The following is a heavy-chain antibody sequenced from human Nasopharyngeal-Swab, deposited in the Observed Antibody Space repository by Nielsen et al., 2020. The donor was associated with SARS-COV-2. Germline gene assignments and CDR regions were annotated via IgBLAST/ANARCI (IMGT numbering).Heavy chain of an antibody. D-gene: IGHD3-22*01. J-gene: IGHJ4*02. CDR2: ISGSGGST. CDR3: AKNYHDSSGYYYYFDY. V-gene: IGHV3-23*01. CDR1: GFTFSSYA. Sequence: GESLKISCAASGFTFSSYAMSWVRQAPGKGLEWVSAISGSGGSTYYADSVKGRFTISRDNSKNTLYLQMNSLRAEDTAVYYCAKNYHDSSGYYYYFDYWGQGTLVTVSS.